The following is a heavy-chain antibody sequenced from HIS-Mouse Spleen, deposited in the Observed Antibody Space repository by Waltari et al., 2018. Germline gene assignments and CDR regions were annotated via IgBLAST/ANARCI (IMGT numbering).Heavy chain of an antibody. Sequence: QVQLQQWGAGLLKPSETLSLTCAVYGGSFSGYYWSWIRQPPGKGLEWIGEINHSVSTNYNPSLKSRVTISVDTSKNQFSLKLSSVTAADTAVYYCARGKGSSSWYYFDYWGQGTLVTVSS. V-gene: IGHV4-34*01. CDR2: INHSVST. CDR3: ARGKGSSSWYYFDY. D-gene: IGHD6-13*01. J-gene: IGHJ4*02. CDR1: GGSFSGYY.